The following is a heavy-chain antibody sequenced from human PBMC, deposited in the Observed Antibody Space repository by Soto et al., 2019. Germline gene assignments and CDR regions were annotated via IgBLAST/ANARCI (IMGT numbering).Heavy chain of an antibody. Sequence: QVQLQESGPGLVKPSGTLSLTCAVSGDSISSPKWWTWLRQPPGKGLDWIGDLLDSGTTNYNPSLKSRVTLSVDKPQNQFSLKLTSVTGADTAIYYCAYSSGWYRHDVWGQGTSVTVSS. CDR1: GDSISSPKW. J-gene: IGHJ3*01. CDR3: AYSSGWYRHDV. CDR2: LLDSGTT. D-gene: IGHD6-19*01. V-gene: IGHV4-4*02.